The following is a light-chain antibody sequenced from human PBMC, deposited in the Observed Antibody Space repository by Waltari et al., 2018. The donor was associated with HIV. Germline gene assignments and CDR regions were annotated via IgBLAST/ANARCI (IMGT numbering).Light chain of an antibody. CDR3: CSYAGSFVV. CDR1: SSDVGIYNL. V-gene: IGLV2-23*01. J-gene: IGLJ2*01. Sequence: QSALTQPASVSGSPGQSITISCTGTSSDVGIYNLVSWYQQYPGKAPKLMIYEGSKRPSGVSNRFSGSKSGNTASLTISGLQTEYEADYYCCSYAGSFVVFGGGTKLTVL. CDR2: EGS.